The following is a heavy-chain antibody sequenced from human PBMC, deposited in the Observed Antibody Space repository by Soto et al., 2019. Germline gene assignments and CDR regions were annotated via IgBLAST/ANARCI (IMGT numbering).Heavy chain of an antibody. CDR3: ARFGGEDIVVVPAASPYYYYGMDV. J-gene: IGHJ6*02. D-gene: IGHD2-2*01. CDR2: INHSGST. V-gene: IGHV4-34*01. Sequence: SETLSLTCAVYGGSFSGYYWSWTRQPPGKGLEWIGEINHSGSTNYNPSLKSRVTISVDTSKNQFSLKLSSVTAADTAVYYCARFGGEDIVVVPAASPYYYYGMDVWGQGTTVTVSS. CDR1: GGSFSGYY.